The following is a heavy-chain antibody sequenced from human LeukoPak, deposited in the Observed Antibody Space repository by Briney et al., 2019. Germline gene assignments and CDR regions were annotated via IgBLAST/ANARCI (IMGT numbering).Heavy chain of an antibody. J-gene: IGHJ4*02. CDR2: IYHSGST. CDR1: GYSISSGYY. CDR3: ARRHSSGWFYY. D-gene: IGHD6-19*01. Sequence: SETLSLTCAVSGYSISSGYYWGWIRQPPGKGLEWIGSIYHSGSTYYNPSLKSRVTISVDTSKNQFSLKVNSVTAADTAVYYCARRHSSGWFYYWGQGTLVTVSS. V-gene: IGHV4-38-2*01.